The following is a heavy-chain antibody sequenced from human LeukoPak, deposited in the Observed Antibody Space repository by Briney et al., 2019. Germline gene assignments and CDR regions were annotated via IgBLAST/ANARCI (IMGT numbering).Heavy chain of an antibody. J-gene: IGHJ3*02. CDR3: ARALPSPLYSGSYADAFDI. Sequence: GGSRRLSCAASGLTFSSYSMNWVGQAPGKGLEWVSSIGSSSSYIYYADSVKGPFTISRENAKNSLYLQMNSLRDEDTAVYYCARALPSPLYSGSYADAFDIWGQGTM. CDR1: GLTFSSYS. CDR2: IGSSSSYI. D-gene: IGHD1-26*01. V-gene: IGHV3-21*01.